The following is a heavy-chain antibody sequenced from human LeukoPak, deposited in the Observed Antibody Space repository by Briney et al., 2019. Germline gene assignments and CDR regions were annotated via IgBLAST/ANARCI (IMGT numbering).Heavy chain of an antibody. CDR3: TRYNNDHFDY. Sequence: GGSLRLSCAGSRFTFGGYGMHWFRRTPGKGLEWVAVIAYDGSRAFYADSVKGRFTISRDNSKNTMSVQMDDLRAEDTAVYYCTRYNNDHFDYWGQGTLVTVSS. D-gene: IGHD1-14*01. V-gene: IGHV3-33*01. J-gene: IGHJ4*02. CDR2: IAYDGSRA. CDR1: RFTFGGYG.